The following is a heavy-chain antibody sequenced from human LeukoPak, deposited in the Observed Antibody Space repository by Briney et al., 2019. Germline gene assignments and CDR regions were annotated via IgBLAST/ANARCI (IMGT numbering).Heavy chain of an antibody. V-gene: IGHV3-11*04. Sequence: GGSLRLSCATSGFTFSDYYMSWIRQAPGKGLEWVSHISSSGSTIYYADSVKGRFTISRDNAKNSLYLQMNSLRAEDTAVYYCARVVAATRLFRGYPDLGPYFDYWGQGTLVTVSS. CDR2: ISSSGSTI. J-gene: IGHJ4*02. CDR3: ARVVAATRLFRGYPDLGPYFDY. D-gene: IGHD2-15*01. CDR1: GFTFSDYY.